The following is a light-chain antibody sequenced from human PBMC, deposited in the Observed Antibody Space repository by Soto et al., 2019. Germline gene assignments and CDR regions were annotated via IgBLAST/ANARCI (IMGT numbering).Light chain of an antibody. J-gene: IGKJ2*01. CDR2: GAY. CDR3: QQYNNWPPYT. Sequence: EIVMTQSPATLSVSPGERATLSCRASQSVSSNLAWYQQKPCQAPRLLIYGAYTRATGIPARFSGSGSGTEFTLTVSSLQSEDFAVYYCQQYNNWPPYTFGQETKLEIK. V-gene: IGKV3-15*01. CDR1: QSVSSN.